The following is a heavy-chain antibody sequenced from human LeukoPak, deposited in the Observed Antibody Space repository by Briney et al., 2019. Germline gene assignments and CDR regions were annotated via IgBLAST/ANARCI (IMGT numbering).Heavy chain of an antibody. CDR1: GYTFASYY. V-gene: IGHV1-2*02. CDR3: ARDGTTYYYYYYMDV. CDR2: INPNSGGT. D-gene: IGHD1-7*01. Sequence: RASVKVSCKASGYTFASYYMHWVRQAPGQGLEWMGWINPNSGGTNYAQKFQGRVTMTRDTSISTAYMELSRLRSDDTAVYYCARDGTTYYYYYYMDVWGKGTTVTVSS. J-gene: IGHJ6*03.